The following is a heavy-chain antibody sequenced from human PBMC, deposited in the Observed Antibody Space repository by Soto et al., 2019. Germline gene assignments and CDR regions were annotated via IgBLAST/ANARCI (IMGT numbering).Heavy chain of an antibody. Sequence: SETLSLTCAVYSESFSCHFWSWIRQPPGGGLEWIVEINHSGTTNYNPSLKSRVTISVDTSKNQFSLKLSSVTAADTAVYYCARDRTSFGEGYDSSGYYYLDAFDIGGQGTMVTVSS. D-gene: IGHD3-22*01. CDR2: INHSGTT. CDR1: SESFSCHF. V-gene: IGHV4-34*01. CDR3: ARDRTSFGEGYDSSGYYYLDAFDI. J-gene: IGHJ3*02.